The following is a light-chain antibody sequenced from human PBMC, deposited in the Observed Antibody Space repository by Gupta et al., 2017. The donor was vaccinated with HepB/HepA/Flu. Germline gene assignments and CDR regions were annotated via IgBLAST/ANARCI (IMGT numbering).Light chain of an antibody. J-gene: IGKJ4*01. Sequence: DTVMTQSTDSLAVSLGERATINCKSSQSVLYSSNNKNYLAWYQPKPGQPPTLLIYWASTRESGVPDRFSGSGSGTDFTLTISSLQAEDVAVYYCQQYYSTPLTFGGGTKVEIK. CDR2: WAS. CDR3: QQYYSTPLT. V-gene: IGKV4-1*01. CDR1: QSVLYSSNNKNY.